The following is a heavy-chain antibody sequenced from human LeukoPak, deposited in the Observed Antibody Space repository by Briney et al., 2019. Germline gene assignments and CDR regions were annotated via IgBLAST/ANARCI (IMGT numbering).Heavy chain of an antibody. Sequence: ASVKVSCKSSGDTFSTYGISWVRQAPGQGLEWMGISNPSGGSTSYAQKFQGRVTMTRDMSTSTVYMELSSLRSEDTAVYYRARDGYCSSTSCLEWEFDYWGQGTLVTVSS. CDR2: SNPSGGST. CDR3: ARDGYCSSTSCLEWEFDY. V-gene: IGHV1-46*01. D-gene: IGHD2-2*03. J-gene: IGHJ4*02. CDR1: GDTFSTYG.